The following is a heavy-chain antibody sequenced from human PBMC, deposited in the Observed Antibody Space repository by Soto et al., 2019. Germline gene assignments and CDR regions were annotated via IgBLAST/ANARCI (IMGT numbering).Heavy chain of an antibody. D-gene: IGHD2-15*01. J-gene: IGHJ6*02. CDR1: GYPLNTYY. Sequence: GXSVKVSCKASGYPLNTYYMHWVRQAPGQGPEWMGIINPRGGSTTYAQNFQDRVTMTRDTSSSTVYMELSSLRSEDTAVYYCARGGGFSPYYYNLDVWGQGTTVTVSS. V-gene: IGHV1-46*02. CDR3: ARGGGFSPYYYNLDV. CDR2: INPRGGST.